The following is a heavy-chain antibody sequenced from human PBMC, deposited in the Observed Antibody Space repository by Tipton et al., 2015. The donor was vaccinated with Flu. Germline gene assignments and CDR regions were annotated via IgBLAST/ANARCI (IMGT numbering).Heavy chain of an antibody. J-gene: IGHJ3*01. V-gene: IGHV4-59*01. Sequence: GLVKPSETLSLTCTVSGGSISGYYWSWIRQTPGKGLDYIGYIYYSGRTDHNPSLSSRVTISLDTYKNQFSLRLTSVTAAHTALYYCARLAEIFYSVSRGQKHTWPAAFDVWGQGTMVTVLF. CDR3: ARLAEIFYSVSRGQKHTWPAAFDV. CDR1: GGSISGYY. D-gene: IGHD3-22*01. CDR2: IYYSGRT.